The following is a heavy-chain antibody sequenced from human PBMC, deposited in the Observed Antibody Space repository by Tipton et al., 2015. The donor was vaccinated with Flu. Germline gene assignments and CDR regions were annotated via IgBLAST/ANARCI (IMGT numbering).Heavy chain of an antibody. V-gene: IGHV4-61*02. D-gene: IGHD3-10*01. J-gene: IGHJ4*02. CDR3: ARIYYYGSGDYYLDS. Sequence: TLSLTCTVPGGSISSGSYYWSWIRQPAGKGLEWIGRIYTTGSTNYNPSLKSRVTISADTSKNKFSLELRSVTAADTAVYYCARIYYYGSGDYYLDSWGQGTLVTVSS. CDR2: IYTTGST. CDR1: GGSISSGSYY.